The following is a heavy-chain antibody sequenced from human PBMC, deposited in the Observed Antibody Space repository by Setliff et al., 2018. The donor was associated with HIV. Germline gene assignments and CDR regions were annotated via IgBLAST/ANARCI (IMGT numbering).Heavy chain of an antibody. CDR1: GFTFSSYA. Sequence: GGSLRLSCAGSGFTFSSYAMHWVHQAPGKGLEYVPAISPNGDSTSYADSVKGRFTISRDNSKNTLYLQMGSLRTEDMGVYYCARDGYGGALDGYDIWGQGAMVTVSS. CDR3: ARDGYGGALDGYDI. J-gene: IGHJ3*02. D-gene: IGHD5-12*01. CDR2: ISPNGDST. V-gene: IGHV3-64*02.